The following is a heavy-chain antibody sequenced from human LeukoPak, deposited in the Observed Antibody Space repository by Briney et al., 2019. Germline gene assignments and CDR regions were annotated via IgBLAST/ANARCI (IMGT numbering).Heavy chain of an antibody. CDR3: ARGGRSTYFDWSPDY. J-gene: IGHJ4*02. CDR2: ISSSSSYI. V-gene: IGHV3-21*01. CDR1: GFTFSDYS. Sequence: GGSLRLSCAASGFTFSDYSMNWVRQAPGKGLEWVSSISSSSSYIYYADSVKGRFTISRDNARNSLYLQMNSLRAEDTAVYYCARGGRSTYFDWSPDYWGQGTLVTVSS. D-gene: IGHD3-9*01.